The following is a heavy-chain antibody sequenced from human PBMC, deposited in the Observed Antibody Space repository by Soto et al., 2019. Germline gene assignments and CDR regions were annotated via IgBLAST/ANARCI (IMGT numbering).Heavy chain of an antibody. CDR1: GGSISSYY. D-gene: IGHD4-17*01. J-gene: IGHJ4*02. CDR3: ARHTDRDYGDFDY. V-gene: IGHV4-59*08. Sequence: SETLSLTCTVSGGSISSYYWSWIRQPPGKGLEWIGYIYYSGSTNYNPSLKSRVTISVDTSKNQFSLKLSSVTAADTAVYYCARHTDRDYGDFDYWGQGTLVTVSS. CDR2: IYYSGST.